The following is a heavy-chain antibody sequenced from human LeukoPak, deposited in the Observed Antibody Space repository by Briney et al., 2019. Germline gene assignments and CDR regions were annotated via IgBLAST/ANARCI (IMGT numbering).Heavy chain of an antibody. J-gene: IGHJ4*02. D-gene: IGHD4-23*01. CDR1: GYTFTSYY. CDR3: AREGRKDGGENDSSLDY. V-gene: IGHV1-46*01. Sequence: GASVKVSCKSSGYTFTSYYMQWVRQAPGQGLDWMGIINPSGGSTSYAQKFQGRVTMTRDTSTSTVYMDLSSLRSEDTAVYYCAREGRKDGGENDSSLDYWGQGTPVTVSS. CDR2: INPSGGST.